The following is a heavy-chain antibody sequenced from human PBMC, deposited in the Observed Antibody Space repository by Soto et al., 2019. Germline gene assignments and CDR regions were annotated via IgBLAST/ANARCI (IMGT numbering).Heavy chain of an antibody. Sequence: PSETLSLTCTVSGGSSSSYYWSWIRQSPGKGLEYIGNIYNTGTTNYNPSLKSRVTMSVDTSKNQFSLKLGSVTAADTAVYFCARHAQLLSNYHYYMDVWGKGTTVTVSS. CDR2: IYNTGTT. CDR3: ARHAQLLSNYHYYMDV. J-gene: IGHJ6*03. D-gene: IGHD2-2*01. V-gene: IGHV4-59*08. CDR1: GGSSSSYY.